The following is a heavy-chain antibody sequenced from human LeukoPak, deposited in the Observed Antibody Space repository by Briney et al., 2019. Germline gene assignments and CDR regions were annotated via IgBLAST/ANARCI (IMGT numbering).Heavy chain of an antibody. V-gene: IGHV3-48*01. D-gene: IGHD1-26*01. J-gene: IGHJ4*02. CDR3: AKDGGTHFDH. Sequence: GGSLRLSCAASGFTFSSYGMSWVRQAPGKGLEWVSYISSSGTTISYAQSVKGRFTITRDNAQNSLTLHMNTLRADDTAVYYCAKDGGTHFDHWGQGTLVTVSS. CDR2: ISSSGTTI. CDR1: GFTFSSYG.